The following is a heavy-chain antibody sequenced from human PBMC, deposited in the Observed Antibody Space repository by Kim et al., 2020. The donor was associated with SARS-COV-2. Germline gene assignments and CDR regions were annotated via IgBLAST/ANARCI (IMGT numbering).Heavy chain of an antibody. D-gene: IGHD6-19*01. J-gene: IGHJ4*02. CDR1: GFTFSSYS. CDR2: ISSSSSTI. V-gene: IGHV3-48*04. Sequence: GGSLRLSCAASGFTFSSYSMNWVRQAPGKGLEWVSYISSSSSTIYYADSVKGRFTISRDNAKNSLYLQMNSLRAEDTAVYYCARDDGIAVAGFDYWGQGTLVTVSS. CDR3: ARDDGIAVAGFDY.